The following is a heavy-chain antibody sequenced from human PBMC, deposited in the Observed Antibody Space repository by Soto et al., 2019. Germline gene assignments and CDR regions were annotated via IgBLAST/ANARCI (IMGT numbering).Heavy chain of an antibody. D-gene: IGHD3-10*01. CDR1: GASISGYY. CDR3: ARGPGYYGSGKVGYYYGVDV. CDR2: IYYSGST. V-gene: IGHV4-59*01. Sequence: PSETLSLTCSGSGASISGYYWSWIRQPPGKGLEWIGYIYYSGSTDYNPSLKSRVTISVDMSKNQFSLKLSSVTAADTAVYYCARGPGYYGSGKVGYYYGVDVWGQGTTATV. J-gene: IGHJ6*02.